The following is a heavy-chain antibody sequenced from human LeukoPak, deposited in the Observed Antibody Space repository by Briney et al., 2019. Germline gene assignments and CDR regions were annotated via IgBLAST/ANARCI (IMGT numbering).Heavy chain of an antibody. CDR1: GYIFFTFG. Sequence: ASVKVSCKASGYIFFTFGISWVQQAPGHGLEWMGWISGDTGNTNYAQKLQGRVTMTTDTSTSTAYMELRSLRSDDTAVYYCARDDSSLSDYWGQGTLVTVSS. D-gene: IGHD6-13*01. CDR3: ARDDSSLSDY. V-gene: IGHV1-18*01. J-gene: IGHJ4*02. CDR2: ISGDTGNT.